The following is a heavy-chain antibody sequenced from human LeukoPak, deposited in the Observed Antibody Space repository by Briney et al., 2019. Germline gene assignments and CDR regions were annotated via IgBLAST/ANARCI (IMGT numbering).Heavy chain of an antibody. CDR1: GASISSDH. V-gene: IGHV4-59*01. CDR3: TRGYYEAFDY. J-gene: IGHJ4*02. D-gene: IGHD3-16*01. CDR2: VDYNGAT. Sequence: SETLSLTCAVSGASISSDHWNWIRQLPGKGLVWVVNVDYNGATKYNPSVQSRITISLDTSNNQCSVTLTSVTAADTALYFCTRGYYEAFDYWGQGRLVTVSS.